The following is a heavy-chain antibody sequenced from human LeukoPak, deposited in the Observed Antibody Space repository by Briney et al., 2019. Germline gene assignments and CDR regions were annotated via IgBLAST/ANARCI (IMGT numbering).Heavy chain of an antibody. CDR2: IYHSGST. J-gene: IGHJ4*02. Sequence: SETLSLTRTVYGYSISSGYYWGWIRQPPGKGLEWIGSIYHSGSTYYNPSLKSRVTISVDTSKNQFSLKLSSVTAADTAVYYCARLDSSGYSPDYWGQGTLVTVSS. CDR3: ARLDSSGYSPDY. D-gene: IGHD3-22*01. V-gene: IGHV4-38-2*02. CDR1: GYSISSGYY.